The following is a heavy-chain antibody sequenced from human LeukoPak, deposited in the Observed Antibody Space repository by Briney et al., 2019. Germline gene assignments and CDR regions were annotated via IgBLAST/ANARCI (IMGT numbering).Heavy chain of an antibody. J-gene: IGHJ3*02. CDR2: IYYSGNT. CDR1: GVSISSSNSY. Sequence: SETLSLTCTVSGVSISSSNSYWGWIRQPPGKGLEWIGSIYYSGNTYYNASLKSQVSISIDTSKNQFSLKLSSVTAADTAVYYCACLTTADAFDIWGQGTMVTVSS. D-gene: IGHD3-22*01. CDR3: ACLTTADAFDI. V-gene: IGHV4-39*07.